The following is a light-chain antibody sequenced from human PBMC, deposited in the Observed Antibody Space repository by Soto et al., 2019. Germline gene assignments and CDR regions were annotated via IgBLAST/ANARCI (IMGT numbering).Light chain of an antibody. CDR1: QSISSY. CDR2: AAS. V-gene: IGKV1-39*01. Sequence: DIQMTPSPSSLSASVGDRVTITCRASQSISSYVSWYQQKPGKAPKLLIYAASTLQSGVPSWFSGSKSGTDFTITISSLPHEDFATYYCQQSYRSPITFGQGTRLDIK. J-gene: IGKJ5*01. CDR3: QQSYRSPIT.